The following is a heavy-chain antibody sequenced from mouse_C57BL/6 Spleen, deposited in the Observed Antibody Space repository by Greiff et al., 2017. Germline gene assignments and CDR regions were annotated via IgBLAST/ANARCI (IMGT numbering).Heavy chain of an antibody. J-gene: IGHJ3*01. CDR3: ARGGDYYGSGFAY. Sequence: EVKLMESGPGMVKPSQSLSLTCTVTGYSITSGYDWHWIRHFPGNKLEWLGYISYSGSTNYKPSLKSRNSITHDTSKNHFFLKFNSVTTEETATEDCARGGDYYGSGFAYWGQGTLVTVSA. D-gene: IGHD1-1*01. V-gene: IGHV3-1*01. CDR1: GYSITSGYD. CDR2: ISYSGST.